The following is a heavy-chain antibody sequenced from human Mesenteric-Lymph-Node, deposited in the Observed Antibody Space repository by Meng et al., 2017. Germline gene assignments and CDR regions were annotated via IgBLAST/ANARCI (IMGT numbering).Heavy chain of an antibody. Sequence: EGKLLEVGGGLVKPGGSLRLSCAASGFTFSNAWMSWVRQAPGKGLEWVGRIRSKANSYATAYAASVKGRFTISRDDSKNTAYLQMNSLKTEDTAVYYCTRQWYYDSSGLPGYWGQGTLVTVSS. CDR3: TRQWYYDSSGLPGY. D-gene: IGHD3-22*01. J-gene: IGHJ4*02. CDR1: GFTFSNAW. V-gene: IGHV3-73*01. CDR2: IRSKANSYAT.